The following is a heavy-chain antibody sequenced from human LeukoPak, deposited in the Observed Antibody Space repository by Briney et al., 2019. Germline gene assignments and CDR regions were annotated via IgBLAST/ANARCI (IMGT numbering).Heavy chain of an antibody. Sequence: IPSETLSLTCTVSGGSVTDYYWSWIRQPPGKGLEWIGSIYYSGSTYYNPSLKSRVTISVDTSKNQFSLKLSSVTAADTAVYYCARPGGYCSGGSCQNWFDPWGQGTLVTVSS. CDR1: GGSVTDYY. J-gene: IGHJ5*02. CDR3: ARPGGYCSGGSCQNWFDP. V-gene: IGHV4-39*01. D-gene: IGHD2-15*01. CDR2: IYYSGST.